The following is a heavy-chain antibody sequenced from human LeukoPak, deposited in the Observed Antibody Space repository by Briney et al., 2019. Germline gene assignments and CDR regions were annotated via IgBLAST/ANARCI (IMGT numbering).Heavy chain of an antibody. CDR2: ISGGGGST. V-gene: IGHV3-23*01. D-gene: IGHD3-3*01. CDR1: GFTFSSYA. Sequence: GGSLRLSCAASGFTFSSYAMSWVRQAPGKGLEWVSAISGGGGSTYYADSVKGRFTISRDNPKNTLYLQMNSLRAEDTAVYYCAKTLADYDFWSGYYTDYWGQGTLVTVSS. J-gene: IGHJ4*02. CDR3: AKTLADYDFWSGYYTDY.